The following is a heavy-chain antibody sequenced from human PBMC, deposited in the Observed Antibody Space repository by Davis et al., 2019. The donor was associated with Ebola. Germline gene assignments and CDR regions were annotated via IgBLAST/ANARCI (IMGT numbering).Heavy chain of an antibody. CDR3: ARGDYYDSSFADAFDI. J-gene: IGHJ3*02. V-gene: IGHV3-7*03. Sequence: GGSLRLSCAASGFTVTSYTMNWVRQAPGKGLEWVAKINDDGSAKYYVESVKGRFTISRDNAKNSLYLQMNSLRAEDTAVYYCARGDYYDSSFADAFDIWGQGTMVTVSS. CDR1: GFTVTSYT. D-gene: IGHD3-22*01. CDR2: INDDGSAK.